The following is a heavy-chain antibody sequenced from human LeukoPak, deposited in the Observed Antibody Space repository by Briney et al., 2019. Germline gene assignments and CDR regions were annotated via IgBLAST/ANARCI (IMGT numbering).Heavy chain of an antibody. Sequence: PGGSLRLSCAASGFTFSSYSMNWVRQAPGKGLEWVSSISSSSSYIYYADSVKGRFTISRDNAKNSLYLQMNSLRAEDTAVYYCARGGAYISAVAGTLDYWGQETLVTVSS. V-gene: IGHV3-21*01. J-gene: IGHJ4*02. CDR3: ARGGAYISAVAGTLDY. D-gene: IGHD6-19*01. CDR2: ISSSSSYI. CDR1: GFTFSSYS.